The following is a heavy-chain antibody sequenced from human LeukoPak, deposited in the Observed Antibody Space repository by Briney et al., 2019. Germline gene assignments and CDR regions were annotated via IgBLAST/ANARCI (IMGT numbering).Heavy chain of an antibody. D-gene: IGHD4-11*01. CDR1: GGSISSGSYF. V-gene: IGHV4-61*01. Sequence: SETLSLTCTVSGGSISSGSYFWSWIRQPPGKGLEWIGYIYYSGSTNYNPSLKSRVTISVDTSKNQFSLKLSSVTAADTAVYYCAREYSNYGGYFDYWGQGTLVTVSS. CDR2: IYYSGST. CDR3: AREYSNYGGYFDY. J-gene: IGHJ4*02.